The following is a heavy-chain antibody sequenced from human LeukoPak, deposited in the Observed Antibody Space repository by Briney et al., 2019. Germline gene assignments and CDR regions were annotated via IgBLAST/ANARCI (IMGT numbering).Heavy chain of an antibody. CDR3: AKVGDYAYYHYYYMDV. CDR1: GFTFNSYG. D-gene: IGHD4-17*01. V-gene: IGHV3-23*01. J-gene: IGHJ6*03. CDR2: ISGRGGST. Sequence: GGSLRLSCAASGFTFNSYGMSWVRQAPGKGLDWVSGISGRGGSTYYADSVKGRFTISRDNSKNTLYLQMNSLRAEDTGIYYCAKVGDYAYYHYYYMDVWGKGTTVTVSS.